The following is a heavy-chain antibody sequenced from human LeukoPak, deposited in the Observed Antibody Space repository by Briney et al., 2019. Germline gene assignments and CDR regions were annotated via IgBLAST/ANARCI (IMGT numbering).Heavy chain of an antibody. V-gene: IGHV3-53*01. J-gene: IGHJ3*02. Sequence: GGSLRLSCAASGFTVSSNYMSWVRQAPGKGLEWVSVIYSGGSTYYADSVEGRLTISRDNSKNTLYLQMNSLRAEDTAVYYCARDGYYDSSGYPLGAFDIWGQGTMVTVSS. CDR3: ARDGYYDSSGYPLGAFDI. CDR1: GFTVSSNY. CDR2: IYSGGST. D-gene: IGHD3-22*01.